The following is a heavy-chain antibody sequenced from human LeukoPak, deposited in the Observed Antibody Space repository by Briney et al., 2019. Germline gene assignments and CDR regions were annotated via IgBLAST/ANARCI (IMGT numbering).Heavy chain of an antibody. D-gene: IGHD3-10*01. CDR2: IWSDENNK. Sequence: GGSLRLSCAASGFTFSNYGMHWVRQAPGKGLEWVALIWSDENNKNYADSVKGRFTISRDNSKKTLYLQMDSLRAEDAAVYYCARDLRKGSYFDYWGRGTLVTVSS. CDR3: ARDLRKGSYFDY. CDR1: GFTFSNYG. J-gene: IGHJ4*02. V-gene: IGHV3-33*01.